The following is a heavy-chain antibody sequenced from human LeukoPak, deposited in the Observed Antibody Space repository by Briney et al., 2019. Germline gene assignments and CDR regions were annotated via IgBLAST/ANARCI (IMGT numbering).Heavy chain of an antibody. CDR2: IWYDGSNK. CDR3: ARYLYDSTSWDY. CDR1: GFTFSSYG. Sequence: GGSLRLSCAASGFTFSSYGMHWVRQAPGKGLEWVAVIWYDGSNKYYADSVKGRFTISRDNSKNTLYLQMNSLRAEDTAVYYCARYLYDSTSWDYWGQGTLVTVSS. V-gene: IGHV3-33*01. J-gene: IGHJ4*02. D-gene: IGHD3-22*01.